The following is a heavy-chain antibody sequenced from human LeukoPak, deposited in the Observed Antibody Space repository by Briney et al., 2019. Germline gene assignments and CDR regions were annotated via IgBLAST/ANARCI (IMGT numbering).Heavy chain of an antibody. V-gene: IGHV3-7*01. CDR1: GFTFSNYW. J-gene: IGHJ4*02. D-gene: IGHD2-2*01. CDR3: ARVVPAAIAFDY. CDR2: IKQDGSEK. Sequence: GGSLRLSCAASGFTFSNYWMSWVRQAPGKGLEWVANIKQDGSEKYYVDSVKGRFTISRDNAKNSLYLQMNSLRAGDTAVYYCARVVPAAIAFDYWGQGTLVTVSS.